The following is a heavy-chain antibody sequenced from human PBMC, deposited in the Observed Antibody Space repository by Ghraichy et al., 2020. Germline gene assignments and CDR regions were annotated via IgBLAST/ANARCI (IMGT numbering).Heavy chain of an antibody. V-gene: IGHV2-5*01. Sequence: SGPTLVKPTQTLTLTCTFSGFSLSTSGVGVGWIRQPPGKALEWLALIYWNDDKRYSPSLKSRLTITKDTSKNQVVLTMTNMDPVDTATYYCAHIAPGPVWFGELFVAGYFDYWGQGTLVTVSS. J-gene: IGHJ4*02. CDR3: AHIAPGPVWFGELFVAGYFDY. CDR2: IYWNDDK. CDR1: GFSLSTSGVG. D-gene: IGHD3-10*01.